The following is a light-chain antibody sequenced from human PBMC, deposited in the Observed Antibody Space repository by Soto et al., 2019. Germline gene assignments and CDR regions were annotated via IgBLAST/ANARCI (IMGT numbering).Light chain of an antibody. J-gene: IGKJ5*01. CDR3: HLTSSLPIS. CDR1: QSISSH. V-gene: IGKV1-39*01. CDR2: TAS. Sequence: IRMTKSLSSLSASVGDTVTITCRASQSISSHLNWYQQKPGKAPNLLMYTASNLQSGVPSRFSGSGSGTDFTLTIISLQPEDFAPYYCHLTSSLPISFAQGTRLEIK.